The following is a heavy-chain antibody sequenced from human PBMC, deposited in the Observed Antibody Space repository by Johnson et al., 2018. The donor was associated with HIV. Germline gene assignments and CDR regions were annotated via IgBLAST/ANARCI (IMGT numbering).Heavy chain of an antibody. V-gene: IGHV3-15*01. D-gene: IGHD6-25*01. CDR1: GFTFSDYY. CDR2: IKTKTEGGTT. CDR3: SVYFGTAFDF. J-gene: IGHJ3*01. Sequence: VESGGGLVQPGGSLRLSCAASGFTFSDYYMSWIRQAPGKGLEWVGRIKTKTEGGTTDYAASVKGRFTISRDDSKNTLYLQMNSLKTEDTAVYYCSVYFGTAFDFWGQGTMVTVSS.